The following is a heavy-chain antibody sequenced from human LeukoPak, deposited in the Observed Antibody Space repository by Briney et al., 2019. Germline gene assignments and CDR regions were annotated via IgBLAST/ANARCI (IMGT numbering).Heavy chain of an antibody. Sequence: GESLNISCTGSGYSFTSYWIGWVRQMPVKGLEWMGIIYPGDSVTRYTPSFQGQVTISADKSISTAYLQWSSLKASDTAMYYCARLGRYCSSTSCYPYYYYYGMDVWGQGTTVTVSS. D-gene: IGHD2-2*01. CDR1: GYSFTSYW. CDR2: IYPGDSVT. V-gene: IGHV5-51*01. CDR3: ARLGRYCSSTSCYPYYYYYGMDV. J-gene: IGHJ6*02.